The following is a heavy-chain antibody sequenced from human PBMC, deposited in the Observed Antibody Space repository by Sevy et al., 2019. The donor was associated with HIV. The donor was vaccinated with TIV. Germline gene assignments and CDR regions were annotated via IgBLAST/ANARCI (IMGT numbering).Heavy chain of an antibody. CDR2: ISGSGGST. Sequence: GGSLRLSCAASGFTFSSYAMSWVRQAPGKGLEWVSAISGSGGSTYYADSVKGRFTISRDNSKNTLYLQMNSLRAEDTAVYYCAKDAPLAVAGANYYYGMDVWGQGTTVTV. D-gene: IGHD6-19*01. CDR3: AKDAPLAVAGANYYYGMDV. CDR1: GFTFSSYA. J-gene: IGHJ6*02. V-gene: IGHV3-23*01.